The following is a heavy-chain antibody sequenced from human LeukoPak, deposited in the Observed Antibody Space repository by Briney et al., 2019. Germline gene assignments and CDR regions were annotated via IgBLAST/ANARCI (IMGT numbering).Heavy chain of an antibody. D-gene: IGHD3-16*02. Sequence: GGSLSLSCAASGFTFSSYGMHWVRQAPGKGLEWVAVISYDGSNKYYADSVKGRFTISRDNSKNTLYLQMNSLRAEDTAVYYCAREYDYVWGSYRYTNYYFDYWGQGTLVTVSS. CDR2: ISYDGSNK. V-gene: IGHV3-30*03. J-gene: IGHJ4*02. CDR1: GFTFSSYG. CDR3: AREYDYVWGSYRYTNYYFDY.